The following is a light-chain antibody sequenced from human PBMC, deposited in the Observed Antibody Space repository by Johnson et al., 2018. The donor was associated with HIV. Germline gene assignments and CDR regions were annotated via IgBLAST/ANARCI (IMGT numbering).Light chain of an antibody. CDR2: ENN. CDR3: GTWDSSLSAGGV. J-gene: IGLJ1*01. Sequence: QHVLTQPPSVSAAPGQKVTISCSGSSSNIGNNYVSWYQQLPGTAPKLLIYENNKRPSGIPDRFSGSKSGTSATLGITGLQTGDEADYYCGTWDSSLSAGGVFGTGTKVTVL. CDR1: SSNIGNNY. V-gene: IGLV1-51*02.